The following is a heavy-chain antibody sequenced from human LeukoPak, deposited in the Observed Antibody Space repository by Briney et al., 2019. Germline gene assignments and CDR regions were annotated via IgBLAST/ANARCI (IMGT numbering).Heavy chain of an antibody. Sequence: GESLKISCKGSGYSFNSYWVGWVRQTPGKGLEWIGIVYPDDSKTRYSPSFQGQVTISADRSISTAYLQWSSLKASDTAMYYCARHETGPYFDYWGQGTLVTVSS. CDR3: ARHETGPYFDY. CDR2: VYPDDSKT. D-gene: IGHD1-1*01. CDR1: GYSFNSYW. J-gene: IGHJ4*02. V-gene: IGHV5-51*01.